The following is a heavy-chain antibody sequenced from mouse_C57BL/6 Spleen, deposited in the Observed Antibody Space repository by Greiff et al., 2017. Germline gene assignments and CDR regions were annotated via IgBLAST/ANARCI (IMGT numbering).Heavy chain of an antibody. CDR1: GYTFTSYT. CDR3: ARSASWDGGDYFDY. CDR2: INPSSGYT. Sequence: VQLQQSGAELARPGASVKMSCKASGYTFTSYTMHWVKQRPGQGLEWIGYINPSSGYTKYNQKFKDKATLTADKSSSTAYMHLSSLTSEYSAVYYCARSASWDGGDYFDYWGQGTTLTVSS. J-gene: IGHJ2*01. D-gene: IGHD4-1*01. V-gene: IGHV1-4*01.